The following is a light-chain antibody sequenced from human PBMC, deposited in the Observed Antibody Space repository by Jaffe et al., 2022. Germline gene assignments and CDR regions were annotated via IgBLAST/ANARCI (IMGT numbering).Light chain of an antibody. CDR2: YDS. Sequence: SYVLTQPPSVSVAPGKTARITCGGNNIGSKSVHWYQQKPGQAPVLVIYYDSDRPSGIPERFSGSNSGNTATLTISRVEAGDEADYYCQVWDSSSDHYWVFGGGTKLTVL. CDR1: NIGSKS. CDR3: QVWDSSSDHYWV. J-gene: IGLJ3*02. V-gene: IGLV3-21*04.